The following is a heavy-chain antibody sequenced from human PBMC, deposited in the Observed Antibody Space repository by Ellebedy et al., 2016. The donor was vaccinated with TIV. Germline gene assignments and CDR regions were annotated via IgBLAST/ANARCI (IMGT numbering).Heavy chain of an antibody. Sequence: GGSLRLSCAASGFTFDDYAMHWVRQAPGKGLEWVSGISWNSGSIGYADSVKGRFTISRDNAKNSLYLQMNSLRAEDTALYYCAKARYDSSGDFDYWGQGTLVTVSS. J-gene: IGHJ4*02. CDR2: ISWNSGSI. D-gene: IGHD3-22*01. V-gene: IGHV3-9*01. CDR1: GFTFDDYA. CDR3: AKARYDSSGDFDY.